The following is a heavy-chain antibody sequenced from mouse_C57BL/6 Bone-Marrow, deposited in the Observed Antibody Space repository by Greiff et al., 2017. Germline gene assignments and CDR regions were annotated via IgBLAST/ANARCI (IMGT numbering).Heavy chain of an antibody. V-gene: IGHV1-81*01. CDR1: GYTFTSYG. CDR2: IDPRSGNT. CDR3: ARSGPPWYFDV. J-gene: IGHJ1*03. Sequence: QVQLQQSGAELARPGASVTLSCKASGYTFTSYGISWVKQRTGQGLEWIGEIDPRSGNTYYNEKFKGKATLTADKSSSTAYMELLSLTSEDSAVYFCARSGPPWYFDVWGTGTTVTVSS. D-gene: IGHD3-1*01.